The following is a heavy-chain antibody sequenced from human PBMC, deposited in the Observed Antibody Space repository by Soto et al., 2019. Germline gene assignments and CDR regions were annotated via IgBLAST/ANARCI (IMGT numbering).Heavy chain of an antibody. CDR3: AKGDISDFWGDAFDI. Sequence: GGSLRLSCAASGFTFSSYGMHWVRQAPGKGLEWVAVISYDGSNKYYADSVKGRFTISRDNSKNTLYLQMNSLRAEDTAVYYCAKGDISDFWGDAFDIWGQGTMVTV. CDR1: GFTFSSYG. D-gene: IGHD3-3*01. V-gene: IGHV3-30*18. J-gene: IGHJ3*02. CDR2: ISYDGSNK.